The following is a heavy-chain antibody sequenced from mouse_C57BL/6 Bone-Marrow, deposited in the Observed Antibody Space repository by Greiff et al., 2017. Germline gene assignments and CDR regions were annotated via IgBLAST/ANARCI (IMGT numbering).Heavy chain of an antibody. V-gene: IGHV5-4*03. CDR2: ISDGGSYT. CDR1: GFTFSSYA. Sequence: GKLMESGGGLVKPGGSLKLSCAASGFTFSSYAMSWVRQTPEKRLEWVATISDGGSYTYYPDNVKGRFTNSRDNAKNNLYLQMSHLKSEDTAMYYCARTPLDYWGQGTTLTVSS. CDR3: ARTPLDY. D-gene: IGHD6-1*01. J-gene: IGHJ2*01.